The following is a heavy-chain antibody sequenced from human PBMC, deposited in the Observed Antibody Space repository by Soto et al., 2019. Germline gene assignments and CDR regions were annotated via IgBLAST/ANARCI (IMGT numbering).Heavy chain of an antibody. CDR2: INPNSGGT. Sequence: ASVKVSCKASGFTFSAYYIYWVRQAPGQGLEWIGWINPNSGGTNNAQKFQGRVTMTRDTSISTDYMELSRLRSDDTAVYYCARVRIAVADDYYYYYGMDVWGQGTTVTVSS. CDR1: GFTFSAYY. J-gene: IGHJ6*02. D-gene: IGHD6-19*01. CDR3: ARVRIAVADDYYYYYGMDV. V-gene: IGHV1-2*02.